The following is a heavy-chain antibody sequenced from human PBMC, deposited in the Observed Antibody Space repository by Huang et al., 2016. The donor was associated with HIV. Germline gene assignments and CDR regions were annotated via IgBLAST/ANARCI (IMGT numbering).Heavy chain of an antibody. V-gene: IGHV1-69*01. CDR3: ATVDYYDTSGPQRGYFDN. D-gene: IGHD3-22*01. Sequence: QVQLVQSGAEVKKPGSSVKVSCKASGGSFRNFAIGWVRQAPGPGLEWMGGIIPTLGTANYAQKFQDRVTIIADESTSTAYMELSSLRSEDTAVYYCATVDYYDTSGPQRGYFDNWGQGTLVTVSS. J-gene: IGHJ4*02. CDR1: GGSFRNFA. CDR2: IIPTLGTA.